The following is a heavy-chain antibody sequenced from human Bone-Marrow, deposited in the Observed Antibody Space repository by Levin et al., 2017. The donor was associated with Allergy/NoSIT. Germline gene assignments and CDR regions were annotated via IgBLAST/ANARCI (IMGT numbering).Heavy chain of an antibody. CDR3: TTAPQVWAPRGSDF. Sequence: GGSLRLSCEASGFPFNKAWMNWVRQSPGKGLEWLGRIKSASDGGTTDYAALLKDRITISRDDSKNMLFLHISNLRSDDTAVYYCTTAPQVWAPRGSDFWGQGTLVNVSS. J-gene: IGHJ4*03. CDR2: IKSASDGGTT. D-gene: IGHD7-27*01. V-gene: IGHV3-15*01. CDR1: GFPFNKAW.